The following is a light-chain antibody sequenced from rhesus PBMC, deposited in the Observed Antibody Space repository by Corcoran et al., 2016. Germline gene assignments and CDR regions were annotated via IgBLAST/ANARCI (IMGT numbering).Light chain of an antibody. Sequence: EIVMTQSPATLSLSPGERATLSCRASQSVSSSLAWYQQKPGQAPRLLIYGASSRATGIPDRFSGSGSGTDVTLTISSLEPEDVAVYYCLQHSNWPSFGQGTKVEIK. V-gene: IGKV3-24*01. CDR2: GAS. CDR3: LQHSNWPS. CDR1: QSVSSS. J-gene: IGKJ2*01.